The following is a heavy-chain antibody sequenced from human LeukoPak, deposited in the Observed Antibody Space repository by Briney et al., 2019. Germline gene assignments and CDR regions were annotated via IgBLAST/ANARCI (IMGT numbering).Heavy chain of an antibody. CDR3: ARDPTPEYYYDSSGYFT. Sequence: ASVKVSCKASGGTFTNYAISWVRQAPGQGLEWMGWINPNSGGTNYAQKFQGRVTMTRDTSISTAYMELSRLRSDDTAVYYCARDPTPEYYYDSSGYFTWGQGTLVTVSS. D-gene: IGHD3-22*01. V-gene: IGHV1-2*02. CDR2: INPNSGGT. J-gene: IGHJ5*02. CDR1: GGTFTNYA.